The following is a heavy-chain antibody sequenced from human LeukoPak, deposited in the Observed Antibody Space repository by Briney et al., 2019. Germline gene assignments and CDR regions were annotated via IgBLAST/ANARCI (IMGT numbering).Heavy chain of an antibody. CDR1: GGTFSSYA. J-gene: IGHJ4*02. CDR2: IIPILGIA. V-gene: IGHV1-69*04. D-gene: IGHD4-23*01. CDR3: ATSPLTTVVTPGGDDY. Sequence: ASVKVSCKASGGTFSSYAISWVRQAPGQGLEWMGRIIPILGIANYAQKFQGRVTITADKSTSTAYMELSNLRSEDTAAYYCATSPLTTVVTPGGDDYWGQGTLVTVSS.